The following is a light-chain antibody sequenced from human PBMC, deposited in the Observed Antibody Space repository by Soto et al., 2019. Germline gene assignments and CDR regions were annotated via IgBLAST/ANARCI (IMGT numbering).Light chain of an antibody. CDR1: SPNIGSNT. CDR2: NNV. CDR3: AAWDDSLKGWV. V-gene: IGLV1-44*01. Sequence: QSVLTQPPSASGTPGQRVTISCSGSSPNIGSNTVNWYRQLPGTAPKLLIYNNVERPSGVPDRFSGSKSGTSASLAISGLQSEDEADYYCAAWDDSLKGWVFGGGTKLTAL. J-gene: IGLJ3*02.